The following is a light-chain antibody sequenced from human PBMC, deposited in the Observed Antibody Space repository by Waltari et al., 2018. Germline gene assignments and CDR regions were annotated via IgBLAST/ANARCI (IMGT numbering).Light chain of an antibody. CDR1: QDISNY. V-gene: IGKV1-33*01. J-gene: IGKJ3*01. Sequence: DIQMTQSPSSLSASVGDRVTITCQASQDISNYLNWYQHKLGQDPKLLIYDASDLETGVPSRFSGSGSGTDFTLTISSMQTEDIATYYCQQYDNLPITFGPGTKVDIK. CDR2: DAS. CDR3: QQYDNLPIT.